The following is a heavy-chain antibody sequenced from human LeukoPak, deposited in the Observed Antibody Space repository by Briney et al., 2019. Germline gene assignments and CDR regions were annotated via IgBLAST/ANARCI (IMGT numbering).Heavy chain of an antibody. J-gene: IGHJ4*02. CDR2: ISGSGGST. CDR1: GFTFSSYA. Sequence: GGSLKLSCAASGFTFSSYAMSWVRQAPGKGLEWVSAISGSGGSTYYADSVKGRFTISRDKSKNTLCLQMSSLRGEDTAVYYCAKARVGYCSSTSCPLGYWGQGTLVTVSS. CDR3: AKARVGYCSSTSCPLGY. D-gene: IGHD2-2*01. V-gene: IGHV3-23*01.